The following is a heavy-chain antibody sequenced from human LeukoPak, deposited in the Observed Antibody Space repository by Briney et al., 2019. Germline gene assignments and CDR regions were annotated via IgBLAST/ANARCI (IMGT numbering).Heavy chain of an antibody. Sequence: GGSLRLSCAASGFTFSSYWVSWVRQARGRGLEWVANIRQDGSEKYCVDCVEGRLTISRVNAKNSLYLQMTSLRAEDTAVYYCASGYCSSTSCPPPPQPPRYYYGMDVWGQGATVTVSS. J-gene: IGHJ6*02. CDR2: IRQDGSEK. D-gene: IGHD2-2*01. CDR1: GFTFSSYW. V-gene: IGHV3-7*01. CDR3: ASGYCSSTSCPPPPQPPRYYYGMDV.